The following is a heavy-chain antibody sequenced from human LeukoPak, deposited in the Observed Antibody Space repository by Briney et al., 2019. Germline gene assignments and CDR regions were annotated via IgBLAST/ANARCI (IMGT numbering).Heavy chain of an antibody. CDR2: IYWNDDK. D-gene: IGHD3-10*01. CDR1: GFSLRTRGVG. Sequence: SGPTLMHPTQTLTLTCTFSGFSLRTRGVGVGWIRQPPGKALEWLALIYWNDDKRYSPSLKSRLTITKDTSKNQVVLTVTSMDPVDTATYYCAHRLGYYGSGSYRNWGQGTLVTVSS. CDR3: AHRLGYYGSGSYRN. J-gene: IGHJ4*02. V-gene: IGHV2-5*01.